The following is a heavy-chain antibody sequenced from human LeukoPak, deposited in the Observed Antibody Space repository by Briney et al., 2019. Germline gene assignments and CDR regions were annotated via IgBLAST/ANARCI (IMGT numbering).Heavy chain of an antibody. CDR3: ARQDWLGDRYYFDS. V-gene: IGHV3-21*01. CDR1: GFTFSSYS. J-gene: IGHJ4*02. D-gene: IGHD3-9*01. CDR2: ISTSSSYI. Sequence: GGSLRLSCAASGFTFSSYSMNWVRQAPGKGLEWVSFISTSSSYIYYADSVKGRFTISRDNARNSLYLQMNSLRAEDTAVYYCARQDWLGDRYYFDSWGQGTLVTVSS.